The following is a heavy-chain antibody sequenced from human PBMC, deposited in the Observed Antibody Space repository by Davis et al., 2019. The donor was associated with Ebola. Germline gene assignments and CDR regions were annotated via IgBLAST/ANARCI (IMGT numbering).Heavy chain of an antibody. CDR3: ARWASVGY. D-gene: IGHD1-26*01. CDR2: IKADGSAK. CDR1: EFTFSGYW. J-gene: IGHJ4*02. V-gene: IGHV3-7*01. Sequence: GESLKISCAASEFTFSGYWMSWVRQAPGKGLEWVATIKADGSAKYYVDSVKGRFTISRDNVKNSLYLQMDSLRAEDTAVYYCARWASVGYWGQGTLVTVSS.